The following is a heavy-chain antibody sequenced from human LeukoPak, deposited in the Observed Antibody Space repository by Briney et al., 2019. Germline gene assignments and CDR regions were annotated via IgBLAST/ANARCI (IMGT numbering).Heavy chain of an antibody. CDR1: GGSISSSSYY. CDR2: IYYSGST. V-gene: IGHV4-39*07. Sequence: KPSETLSLTCTVSGGSISSSSYYWGWIRQPPGKGLEWIGSIYYSGSTYYNPSLKSRVTISVDTSKNQFSLKLSSVTAADTTVYYCARVASSGYTLFDYWGQGTLVTVSS. CDR3: ARVASSGYTLFDY. D-gene: IGHD3-22*01. J-gene: IGHJ4*02.